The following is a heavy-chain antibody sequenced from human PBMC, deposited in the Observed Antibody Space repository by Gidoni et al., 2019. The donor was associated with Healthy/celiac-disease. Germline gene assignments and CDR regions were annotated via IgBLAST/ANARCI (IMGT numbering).Heavy chain of an antibody. CDR2: IWYDGSNK. V-gene: IGHV3-33*01. CDR1: GFTFSSYS. J-gene: IGHJ6*02. CDR3: ARERGIKDEWFGELARYYYYYGMDV. Sequence: QVQLVESGGGVVQPGRSLSLSCSASGFTFSSYSMPWVRPAPGKGLEWVAVIWYDGSNKYYADSVKGRFTISRDNSKNTLYLQMNSLRAEDTAVYYCARERGIKDEWFGELARYYYYYGMDVWGQGTTVTVSS. D-gene: IGHD3-10*01.